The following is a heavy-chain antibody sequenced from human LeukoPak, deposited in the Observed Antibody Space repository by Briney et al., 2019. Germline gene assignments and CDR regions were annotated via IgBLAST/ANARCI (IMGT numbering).Heavy chain of an antibody. D-gene: IGHD6-19*01. CDR1: GFTFSSYV. Sequence: GGSLRLSCAASGFTFSSYVMHWVRQAPGKGLEWVANISYDGSNEYYADSVKGRFTISTDNSKNTLYLQMNSRRAEDTAVYYCATGGTRIGVAGTNYWGQGKLVTVSS. V-gene: IGHV3-30*04. CDR2: ISYDGSNE. J-gene: IGHJ4*02. CDR3: ATGGTRIGVAGTNY.